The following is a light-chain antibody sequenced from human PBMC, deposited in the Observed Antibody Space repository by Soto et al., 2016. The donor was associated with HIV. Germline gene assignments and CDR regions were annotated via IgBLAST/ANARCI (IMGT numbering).Light chain of an antibody. J-gene: IGKJ1*01. CDR1: QSISRW. V-gene: IGKV1-5*03. CDR2: KAS. Sequence: DIQMTQSPSTLSASVGDRVTITCRASQSISRWSAWYQQKPGKAPKLLIYKASGLETGVPSRFSGSGSGTEFTLTITNLQPDDFATYYCQQYYSFPRTFGQGTKVEIK. CDR3: QQYYSFPRT.